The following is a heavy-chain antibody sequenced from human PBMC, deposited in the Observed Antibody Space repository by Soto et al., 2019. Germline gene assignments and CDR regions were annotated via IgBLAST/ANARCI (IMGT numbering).Heavy chain of an antibody. D-gene: IGHD3-22*01. V-gene: IGHV5-51*01. CDR2: IYPGDSDT. CDR3: ARQAHYYDSSGHSIDY. J-gene: IGHJ4*02. CDR1: GYSFTSYW. Sequence: RGESLKISCKGSGYSFTSYWIGWVRQMPGKGLEWMGIIYPGDSDTRYSPSFQGQVTISADKSISTAYLQWSSLKASDTAMYYCARQAHYYDSSGHSIDYWGQGTLVTVSS.